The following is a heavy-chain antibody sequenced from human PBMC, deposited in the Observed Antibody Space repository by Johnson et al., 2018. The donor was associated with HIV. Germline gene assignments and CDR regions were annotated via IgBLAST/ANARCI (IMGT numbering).Heavy chain of an antibody. D-gene: IGHD4-23*01. V-gene: IGHV3-33*06. CDR2: MWYDGSNR. CDR3: AKLPGGNSGFVDAFDI. Sequence: QVQLVESGGGVVQPGRSLRLSCAASGFTFSTYGMHWVRQAPGQGLEWVAVMWYDGSNRYYADSVKGRFTISRDNSKNTLYLQMNSLRAEDTAVYYCAKLPGGNSGFVDAFDIWGQGTMVTVSS. J-gene: IGHJ3*02. CDR1: GFTFSTYG.